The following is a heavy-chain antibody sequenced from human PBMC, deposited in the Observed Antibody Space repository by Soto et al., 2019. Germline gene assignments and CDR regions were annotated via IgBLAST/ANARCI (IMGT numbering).Heavy chain of an antibody. CDR2: ISAYNGNT. CDR3: ARALDYYDSSGYTNWFDP. D-gene: IGHD3-22*01. V-gene: IGHV1-18*01. Sequence: ASVKVSCKASGYTFTSYGISWVRQAPGQGLERMGLISAYNGNTKYAQKLQGRVTMTTDTSTSTSYMELRSLRSDDTAVYYCARALDYYDSSGYTNWFDPWGQGTLVTVSS. J-gene: IGHJ5*02. CDR1: GYTFTSYG.